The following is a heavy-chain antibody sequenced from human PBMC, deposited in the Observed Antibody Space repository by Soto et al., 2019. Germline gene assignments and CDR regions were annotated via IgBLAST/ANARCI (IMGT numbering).Heavy chain of an antibody. V-gene: IGHV1-69*01. J-gene: IGHJ5*02. CDR1: GGTFSSYA. CDR2: IIPIFATA. Sequence: QVQLVQSGAEVKKPGSSVKVSGKASGGTFSSYAISWVRQAPGQGLEWMGGIIPIFATATYAQKFQGRVTITADESTSTAYMELSSLRSEDTAVYYCARAPHAARVYGSGSYPRFDPWGQGTLVTVSS. CDR3: ARAPHAARVYGSGSYPRFDP. D-gene: IGHD3-10*01.